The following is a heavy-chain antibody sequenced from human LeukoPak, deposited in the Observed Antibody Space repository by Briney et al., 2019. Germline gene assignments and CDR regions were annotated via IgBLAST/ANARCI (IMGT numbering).Heavy chain of an antibody. D-gene: IGHD2-2*01. CDR2: IYYSGST. Sequence: SETLSLTCTVSGGSISSYYWSWIRQPPGKGLEWIGYIYYSGSTNYNPSLKSRVTIPVDTSKNQFSLKLSSVTAADTAVYYCARLGMPFNFDYWGQGTLVTVSS. CDR3: ARLGMPFNFDY. V-gene: IGHV4-59*08. CDR1: GGSISSYY. J-gene: IGHJ4*02.